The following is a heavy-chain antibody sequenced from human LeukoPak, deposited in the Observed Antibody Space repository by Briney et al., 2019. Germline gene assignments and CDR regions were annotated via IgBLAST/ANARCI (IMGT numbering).Heavy chain of an antibody. CDR3: ERDEGRGGDLGY. CDR1: GYTLTVYY. CDR2: IVPNNGDT. D-gene: IGHD2-21*01. V-gene: IGHV1-2*02. J-gene: IGHJ4*02. Sequence: ASVKVSCKASGYTLTVYYIHWVRQAPGQGLEWMGWIVPNNGDTHYAQKFQGRVTMTRDTSISTAYMELSRLTSDDTAVYFRERDEGRGGDLGYWGQGTLVSVSS.